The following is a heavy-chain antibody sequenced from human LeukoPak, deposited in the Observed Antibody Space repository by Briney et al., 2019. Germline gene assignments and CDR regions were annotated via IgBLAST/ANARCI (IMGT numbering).Heavy chain of an antibody. CDR1: GFTFSSYG. V-gene: IGHV3-30*18. CDR3: AKDNEVGAHNMGPAPFDY. J-gene: IGHJ4*02. D-gene: IGHD1-26*01. CDR2: ISYDGSNK. Sequence: GGSLRLSCAASGFTFSSYGMHWVRQAPGKGLEWAAVISYDGSNKYYADSVKGRFTISRDNSKNTLCLQMNSLRAEDTAVYYCAKDNEVGAHNMGPAPFDYWGQGTLVTVSS.